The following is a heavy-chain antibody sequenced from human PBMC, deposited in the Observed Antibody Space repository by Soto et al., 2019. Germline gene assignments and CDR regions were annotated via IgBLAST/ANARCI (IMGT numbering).Heavy chain of an antibody. D-gene: IGHD4-4*01. J-gene: IGHJ3*02. Sequence: PGGSLRLSCAASGFTFSIYAMSWVRHAPGKGLEWVSAISGSGGSTYYADSVKGRFTISRDNSKNTLYLQMNSLRAEDTAVYYCAILQILNEPPDAFDIWGQGTMVTVSS. V-gene: IGHV3-23*01. CDR1: GFTFSIYA. CDR2: ISGSGGST. CDR3: AILQILNEPPDAFDI.